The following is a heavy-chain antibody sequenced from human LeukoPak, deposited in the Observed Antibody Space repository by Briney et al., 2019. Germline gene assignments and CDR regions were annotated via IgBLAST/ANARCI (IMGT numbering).Heavy chain of an antibody. J-gene: IGHJ4*02. CDR3: ARVSYDILTGYFFAIDY. CDR2: IYYSGST. CDR1: GGSISSGGYY. V-gene: IGHV4-31*03. D-gene: IGHD3-9*01. Sequence: SQTLSLTCTVSGGSISSGGYYWSWIRQHPGKGLEWIGYIYYSGSTYYNPSLKSRVTISVDTSKNQSSLKLSSVTAADTAVYYCARVSYDILTGYFFAIDYWGQGTLVTVSS.